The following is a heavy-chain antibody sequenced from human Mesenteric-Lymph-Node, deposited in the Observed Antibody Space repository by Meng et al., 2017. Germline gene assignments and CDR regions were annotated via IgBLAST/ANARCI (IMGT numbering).Heavy chain of an antibody. V-gene: IGHV2-5*02. Sequence: QITLKASGPTLVKPTQNLTRTCTFSGFSLSTSGVGVGWIRQPPGKALEWLALIYWDDDKRYSPSLKTRLTITKDTSKNQVVLTMTNMDPVDTATYYCAHRTAYDSKFDYWGQGTLVTVSS. CDR1: GFSLSTSGVG. J-gene: IGHJ4*02. CDR3: AHRTAYDSKFDY. D-gene: IGHD3-22*01. CDR2: IYWDDDK.